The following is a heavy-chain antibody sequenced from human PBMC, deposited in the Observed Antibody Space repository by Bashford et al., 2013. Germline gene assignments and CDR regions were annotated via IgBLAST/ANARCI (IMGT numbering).Heavy chain of an antibody. CDR3: AREIAASDYFDY. V-gene: IGHV1-2*02. Sequence: WVRQAPGQGLEWMGWINPNSGDTKYAQKFQGRVTMTRDTSISTVYMELSKLRSDDAAVYYCAREIAASDYFDYWGQGTLVTVSS. J-gene: IGHJ4*02. D-gene: IGHD6-13*01. CDR2: INPNSGDT.